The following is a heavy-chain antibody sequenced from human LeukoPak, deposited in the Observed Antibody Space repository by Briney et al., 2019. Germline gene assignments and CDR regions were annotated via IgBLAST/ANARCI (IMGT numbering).Heavy chain of an antibody. J-gene: IGHJ4*02. CDR1: GFTFSSYA. CDR3: AREGVGYNYDFWSGYDY. D-gene: IGHD3-3*01. CDR2: ISYDGSNK. V-gene: IGHV3-30-3*01. Sequence: PGGSLRLSSAASGFTFSSYAMHWVRQAPGKGLEWVAVISYDGSNKYYADSVKGRFTISRDNSKNTLYLQMNSLRAEDTAVYYCAREGVGYNYDFWSGYDYWGQGTLVTVSS.